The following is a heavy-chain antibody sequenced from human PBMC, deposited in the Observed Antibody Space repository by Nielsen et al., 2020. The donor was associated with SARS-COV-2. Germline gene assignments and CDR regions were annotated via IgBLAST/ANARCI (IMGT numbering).Heavy chain of an antibody. CDR3: AKLTDDAFDY. CDR1: GFTFSDYY. CDR2: ISSSSSYT. D-gene: IGHD1-1*01. Sequence: GESLKISCAASGFTFSDYYMSWIRQAPGKGLEWVSYISSSSSYTNYADSVKGRFTISRDNAKNSLYLQMNSLRAEDTALYYCAKLTDDAFDYWGQGTLVTVSS. V-gene: IGHV3-11*03. J-gene: IGHJ4*02.